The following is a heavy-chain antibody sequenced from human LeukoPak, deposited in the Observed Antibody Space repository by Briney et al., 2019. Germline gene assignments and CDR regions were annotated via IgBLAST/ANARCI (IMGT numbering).Heavy chain of an antibody. CDR1: GFTFSHYA. CDR3: ARDYSSGWCSDY. V-gene: IGHV3-30-3*01. Sequence: GGSLRLSCGASGFTFSHYAMNWVRQAPGQGLEWVAIISYGGNNQYYADSVKGRFTISRDNSKNTLYLQMNSLRAEDTAIYYCARDYSSGWCSDYWGQGTLVTVSS. D-gene: IGHD6-19*01. J-gene: IGHJ4*02. CDR2: ISYGGNNQ.